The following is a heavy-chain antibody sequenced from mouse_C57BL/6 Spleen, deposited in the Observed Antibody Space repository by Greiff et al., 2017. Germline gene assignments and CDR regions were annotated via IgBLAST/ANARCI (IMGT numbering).Heavy chain of an antibody. V-gene: IGHV3-6*01. D-gene: IGHD2-3*01. CDR2: ISYDGSN. Sequence: EVKVEESGPGLVKPSQSLSLTCSVTGYSITSGYYWNWIRQFPGNKLEWMGYISYDGSNNYNPSLKNRISITRDTSKNQFFLKLNSVTTEDTATYYCARGYDGYYSWFAYWGQGTLVTVSA. J-gene: IGHJ3*01. CDR1: GYSITSGYY. CDR3: ARGYDGYYSWFAY.